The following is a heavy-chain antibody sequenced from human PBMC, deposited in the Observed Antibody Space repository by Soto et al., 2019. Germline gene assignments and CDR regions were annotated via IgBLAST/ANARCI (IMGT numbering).Heavy chain of an antibody. CDR2: ISGSGGST. Sequence: GGSLRLSCAASGFTFSSYAMSWVRQAPGKGLEWVSAISGSGGSTYYADSVKGRFTISRDNSKSTVYLQMNSLTPEDTALYYCARKWGTYSSASLDYWGLGTLVTVSS. CDR1: GFTFSSYA. CDR3: ARKWGTYSSASLDY. D-gene: IGHD6-19*01. V-gene: IGHV3-23*01. J-gene: IGHJ4*02.